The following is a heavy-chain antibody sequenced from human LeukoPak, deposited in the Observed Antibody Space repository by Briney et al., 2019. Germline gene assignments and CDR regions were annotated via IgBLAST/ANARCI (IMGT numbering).Heavy chain of an antibody. J-gene: IGHJ4*02. D-gene: IGHD6-13*01. Sequence: EGSLRLSCAASGFIVSSNYMSWVRQAPGKGLEWVSVIYNGGITYADSVKGRFTISRDSSENTVYLQMNSLRAEDTAVYYCARDLGYSSDYWGQGTLVTVSS. V-gene: IGHV3-66*01. CDR2: IYNGGIT. CDR1: GFIVSSNY. CDR3: ARDLGYSSDY.